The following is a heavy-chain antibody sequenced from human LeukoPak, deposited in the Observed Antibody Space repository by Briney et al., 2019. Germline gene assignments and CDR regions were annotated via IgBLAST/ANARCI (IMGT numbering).Heavy chain of an antibody. Sequence: GASVKVSCKASGYTFTGYYMHWVRQAPGQGLEWMGWINPNSGGTNYAQKFQGRVTMTRDTSISTAYMELSRLRSDDTAVYYCARLPYGSGSYYKDRYNWFDPWGQGTLVTVSS. CDR3: ARLPYGSGSYYKDRYNWFDP. V-gene: IGHV1-2*02. CDR2: INPNSGGT. D-gene: IGHD3-10*01. CDR1: GYTFTGYY. J-gene: IGHJ5*02.